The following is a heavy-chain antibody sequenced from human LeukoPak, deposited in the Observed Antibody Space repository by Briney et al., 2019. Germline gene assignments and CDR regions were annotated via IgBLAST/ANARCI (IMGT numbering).Heavy chain of an antibody. CDR3: AGRSSSSWRTNAFDI. Sequence: SETLSLTCAVYGGSFSGYYWSWIRQPPGKGLEWIGEINHSGSTNYNPSLKSRVTISVDTSKNQFSLKLSSVTAADTAVYYCAGRSSSSWRTNAFDIWGQGTMVTVSS. D-gene: IGHD6-13*01. CDR1: GGSFSGYY. CDR2: INHSGST. V-gene: IGHV4-34*01. J-gene: IGHJ3*02.